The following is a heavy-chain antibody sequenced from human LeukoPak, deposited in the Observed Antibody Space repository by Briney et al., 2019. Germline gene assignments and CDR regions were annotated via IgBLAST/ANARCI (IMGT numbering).Heavy chain of an antibody. CDR2: INPTSGST. Sequence: ASVKVSCKTSGYILNSHFLHWVRQAPGQGLEWIGGINPTSGSTRYAQKFQGRLTMTGDTSTSTVNMDLTSLTYEDTAVYYCARADYHDTGDYSYVEYFQHWGQGTLVTVSS. J-gene: IGHJ1*01. CDR1: GYILNSHF. D-gene: IGHD3-22*01. CDR3: ARADYHDTGDYSYVEYFQH. V-gene: IGHV1-46*02.